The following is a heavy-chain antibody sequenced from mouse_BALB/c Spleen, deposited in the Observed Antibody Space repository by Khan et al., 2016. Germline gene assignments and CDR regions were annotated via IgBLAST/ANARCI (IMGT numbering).Heavy chain of an antibody. J-gene: IGHJ3*01. V-gene: IGHV14-3*02. CDR1: GFNIKDTY. D-gene: IGHD2-4*01. Sequence: VQLQQSGAELVKPGASVKLSCTVSGFNIKDTYIHWVKQRPEQGLEWIGRIDPADDNTRYDPKFQGKATITADTSSNPAYLQLSSLTTEDTAVYYCARGVYDYGFAYWGQGTLVTVSA. CDR3: ARGVYDYGFAY. CDR2: IDPADDNT.